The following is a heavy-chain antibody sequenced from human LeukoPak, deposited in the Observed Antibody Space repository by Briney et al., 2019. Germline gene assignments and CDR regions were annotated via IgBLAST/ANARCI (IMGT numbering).Heavy chain of an antibody. D-gene: IGHD3-22*01. V-gene: IGHV1-46*01. CDR1: GYTFTSYF. J-gene: IGHJ5*02. CDR3: AREGVADSYDSSAYRNWFDP. CDR2: INPSGGST. Sequence: ASVTVSFKASGYTFTSYFMHWVRQAPGQGLEWLGIINPSGGSTSYAQKFQGRVTMTRDMSTSTVYMERSSLRSEDTAVYYCAREGVADSYDSSAYRNWFDPWGQGTLVTVSS.